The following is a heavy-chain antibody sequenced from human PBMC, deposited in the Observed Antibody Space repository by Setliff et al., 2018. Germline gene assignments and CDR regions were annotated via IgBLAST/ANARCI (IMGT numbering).Heavy chain of an antibody. CDR2: INHRGNT. CDR3: GRGFSRIEGWGNWFDP. V-gene: IGHV4-34*01. CDR1: GGSFSDHY. J-gene: IGHJ5*02. D-gene: IGHD2-15*01. Sequence: SETLSLTCGVYGGSFSDHYWSWIRQPPGKGLEWLGEINHRGNTNYRPSLKSRITISVDTSKNQISLKLTSVTAADTAVYYCGRGFSRIEGWGNWFDPWGQGILVTVSS.